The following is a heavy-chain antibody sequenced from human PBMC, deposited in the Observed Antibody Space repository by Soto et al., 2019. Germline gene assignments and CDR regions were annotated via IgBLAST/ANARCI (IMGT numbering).Heavy chain of an antibody. J-gene: IGHJ4*02. Sequence: LSLSCVVPGFIVGDYYMRWIRQDPGKGLEWISYISSSGTTIYYAASVKGGFTIARAFAENSLLLQMDSLRAEDTAVYYCARIAVGGRYLDFWGQGTLVTVSS. CDR2: ISSSGTTI. V-gene: IGHV3-11*01. CDR3: ARIAVGGRYLDF. CDR1: GFIVGDYY. D-gene: IGHD6-19*01.